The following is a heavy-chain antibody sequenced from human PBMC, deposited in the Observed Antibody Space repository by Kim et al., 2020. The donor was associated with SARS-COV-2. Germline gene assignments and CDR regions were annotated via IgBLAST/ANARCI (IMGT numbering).Heavy chain of an antibody. CDR1: GFTFSSYA. D-gene: IGHD5-18*01. V-gene: IGHV3-30*04. J-gene: IGHJ4*01. CDR2: ISYDGSNK. CDR3: ASGEFNSYGYEDLGY. Sequence: GGSLRLSCAASGFTFSSYAMHWVRQAPGKGLEWVAVISYDGSNKYYADSVKGRFTISRDNSKNTLYLQMNSLRAEDTAVYYCASGEFNSYGYEDLGYWG.